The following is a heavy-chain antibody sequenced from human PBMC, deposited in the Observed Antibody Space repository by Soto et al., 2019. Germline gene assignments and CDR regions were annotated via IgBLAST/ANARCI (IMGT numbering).Heavy chain of an antibody. J-gene: IGHJ6*02. CDR1: GFTFSNAW. CDR3: YWAEYSGSYYYYYGMDV. CDR2: IKSKTDGGTT. D-gene: IGHD1-26*01. Sequence: GGSLRLSCAASGFTFSNAWMSWVRQAPGKGLEWVGRIKSKTDGGTTDYAAPVKGRFTISRDDSKNTLYLQMNSLKTEDTAVYYCYWAEYSGSYYYYYGMDVWGQGTTVTVSS. V-gene: IGHV3-15*01.